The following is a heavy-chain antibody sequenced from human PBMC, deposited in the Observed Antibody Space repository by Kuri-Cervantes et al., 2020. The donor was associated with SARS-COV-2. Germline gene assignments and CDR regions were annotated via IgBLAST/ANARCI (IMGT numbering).Heavy chain of an antibody. Sequence: SQTLSLTCSVYGGYFSCHYWTWIRQPPGKGLGGVGYIYYSGSTNYNPSLKSRVTISVDTAKNQFSLKLSSVTAADTAVYYCARGNWGLRNWYFDLWGRGTLVTVSS. J-gene: IGHJ2*01. CDR2: IYYSGST. V-gene: IGHV4-59*11. D-gene: IGHD3-16*01. CDR3: ARGNWGLRNWYFDL. CDR1: GGYFSCHY.